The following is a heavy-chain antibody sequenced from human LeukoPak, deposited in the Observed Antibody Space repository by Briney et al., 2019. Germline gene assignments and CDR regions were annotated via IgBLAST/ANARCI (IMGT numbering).Heavy chain of an antibody. CDR1: GDSIINYY. V-gene: IGHV4-59*08. D-gene: IGHD3-10*01. CDR3: ARHRGSVSPYFDH. CDR2: IYYSSST. J-gene: IGHJ4*02. Sequence: SETLCLTCTVSGDSIINYYWNWVRQSPGKGLEWIGDIYYSSSTKYNASPKSRVTITVDTSKNQFSLKLSAVTAAEKTVFYCARHRGSVSPYFDHWRQGPRVTVS.